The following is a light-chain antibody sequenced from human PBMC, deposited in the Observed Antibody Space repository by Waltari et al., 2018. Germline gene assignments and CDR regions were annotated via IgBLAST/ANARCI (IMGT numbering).Light chain of an antibody. J-gene: IGKJ4*01. CDR2: GVS. CDR1: QSVSSN. Sequence: EIVMTQSPATLSVSPGERATLSCRASQSVSSNLAWYQQKPGPAPRLLIYGVSIRATGVPARFSGSGSGTEFTLSISSLQSEDFAVYSCQQYNNWPLTFGGGTKVEIK. CDR3: QQYNNWPLT. V-gene: IGKV3-15*01.